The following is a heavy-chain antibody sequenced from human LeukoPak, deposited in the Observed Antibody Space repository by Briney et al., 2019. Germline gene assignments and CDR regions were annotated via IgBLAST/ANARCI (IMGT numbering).Heavy chain of an antibody. CDR1: GDSISSYY. J-gene: IGHJ6*02. CDR3: AREDCSGTSCSEYV. V-gene: IGHV4-59*01. Sequence: PSETLSLTCTVSGDSISSYYWSWIRQSPGKGLEWIGYIYYSGSTNYNPSLKSRVTISVDTSKNQFSLKLSSVTAADTAVYYSAREDCSGTSCSEYVWGQGTTVTVSS. D-gene: IGHD2-2*01. CDR2: IYYSGST.